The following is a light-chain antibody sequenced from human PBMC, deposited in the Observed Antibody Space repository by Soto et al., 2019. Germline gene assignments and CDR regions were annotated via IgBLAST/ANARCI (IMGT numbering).Light chain of an antibody. CDR1: SSDVGAYNY. Sequence: QSALTQPRSVSGSPGQSVTISCAGTSSDVGAYNYVSWFQQHPGKAPKVIIYDVNKRPSGVPDRFSGSKSGNTASLTISGLQADDEADYYCCSFAGRFTFVFGTGTKLTVL. CDR2: DVN. V-gene: IGLV2-11*01. J-gene: IGLJ1*01. CDR3: CSFAGRFTFV.